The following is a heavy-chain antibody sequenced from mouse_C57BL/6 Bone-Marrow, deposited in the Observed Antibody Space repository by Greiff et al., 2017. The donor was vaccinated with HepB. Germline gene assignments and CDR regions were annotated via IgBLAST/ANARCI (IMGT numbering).Heavy chain of an antibody. V-gene: IGHV1-50*01. CDR1: GYTFTSYW. Sequence: QVQLQHPGAELVKPGASVKLSCKASGYTFTSYWMQWVKQRPGQGLEWIGEIDPSDSYTNYNQKFKGKATLTVDTSSSTAYMQLSSLTSEDSAVYYCARDYGSSYEDYFDYWGQGTTLTVSS. D-gene: IGHD1-1*01. CDR2: IDPSDSYT. CDR3: ARDYGSSYEDYFDY. J-gene: IGHJ2*01.